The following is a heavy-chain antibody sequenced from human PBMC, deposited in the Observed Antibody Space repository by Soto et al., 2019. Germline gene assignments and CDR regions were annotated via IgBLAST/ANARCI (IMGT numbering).Heavy chain of an antibody. Sequence: ASVKVSCKASGYTFTSYAMHWVRQAPGQRLEWMGWINAGNGNTKYSQKFQGRVTITRDTSASTAYMELSSLRSEDTAVYYCARGGIAAAGTVPLNYWGQGTLVTVSS. CDR3: ARGGIAAAGTVPLNY. J-gene: IGHJ4*02. V-gene: IGHV1-3*01. D-gene: IGHD6-13*01. CDR2: INAGNGNT. CDR1: GYTFTSYA.